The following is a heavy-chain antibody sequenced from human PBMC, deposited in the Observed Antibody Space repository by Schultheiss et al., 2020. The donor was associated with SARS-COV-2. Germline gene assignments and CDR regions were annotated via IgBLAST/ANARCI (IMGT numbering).Heavy chain of an antibody. D-gene: IGHD7-27*01. CDR1: GGSFSGYY. CDR2: IYTSGST. V-gene: IGHV4-59*10. J-gene: IGHJ4*02. CDR3: ARGTGDPVHFDY. Sequence: SETLSLTCAVYGGSFSGYYWSWIRQPAGKGLEWIGRIYTSGSTNYNPSLKSRVTMSVDTSKNQFSLKLSSVTAADTAVYYCARGTGDPVHFDYWGQGTLVTVSS.